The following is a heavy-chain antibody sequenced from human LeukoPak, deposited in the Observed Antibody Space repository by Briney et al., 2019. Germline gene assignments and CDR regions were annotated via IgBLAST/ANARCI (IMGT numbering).Heavy chain of an antibody. V-gene: IGHV3-7*01. Sequence: GGSLRLSCVASAFTFSQYWMAWVRHAPGGGLGWVAYLRQEGTQKDYVASVRGRFAISRVNSDNSLFLQMDSLRAEDTGVYYCVRDSPLRYSGSEAAYWGQGTLVTVSS. CDR1: AFTFSQYW. D-gene: IGHD4-11*01. J-gene: IGHJ4*02. CDR3: VRDSPLRYSGSEAAY. CDR2: LRQEGTQK.